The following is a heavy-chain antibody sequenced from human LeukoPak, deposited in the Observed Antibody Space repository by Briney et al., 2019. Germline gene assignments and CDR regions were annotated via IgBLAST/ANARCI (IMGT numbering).Heavy chain of an antibody. CDR1: GFTFSSYG. CDR3: VRDRGMTTANRGWFDP. Sequence: GGSLRLSCAASGFTFSSYGMNWVRQAPGKGLEWVSSISSSSNYIYYADSVRGRFTISRDNAKNSLYLQMNSLRGEDTAVYYCVRDRGMTTANRGWFDPWGQGTLVTVSS. V-gene: IGHV3-21*01. J-gene: IGHJ5*02. D-gene: IGHD4-11*01. CDR2: ISSSSNYI.